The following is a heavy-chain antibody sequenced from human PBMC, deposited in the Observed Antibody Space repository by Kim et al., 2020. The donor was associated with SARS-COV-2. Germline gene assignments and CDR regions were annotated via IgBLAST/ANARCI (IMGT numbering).Heavy chain of an antibody. V-gene: IGHV3-48*04. CDR1: GFTFSSYS. D-gene: IGHD5-12*01. CDR3: ARDLRHKKYYYYYGMDV. Sequence: GGSLRLSCAASGFTFSSYSMNWVRQAPGKGLEWVSYISSSSSTIYYADSVKGRFTISRDNAKNSLYLQMNSLRAEDTAVYYCARDLRHKKYYYYYGMDVWGQGTTVTVSS. CDR2: ISSSSSTI. J-gene: IGHJ6*02.